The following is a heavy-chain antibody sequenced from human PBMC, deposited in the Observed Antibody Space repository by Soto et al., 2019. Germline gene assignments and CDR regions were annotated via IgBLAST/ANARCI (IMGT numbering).Heavy chain of an antibody. D-gene: IGHD1-26*01. CDR2: INHSGST. CDR3: ARRPNTSGSGSYRNYFDY. J-gene: IGHJ4*02. CDR1: GGSFSGYY. V-gene: IGHV4-34*01. Sequence: SETLSLTCTVYGGSFSGYYWSWIRQPPRKEQERIGEINHSGSTNYNPSIKSRVTISVDTSKNQFSLKLSSVTAADTAVYYCARRPNTSGSGSYRNYFDYWGQGTLVTVSS.